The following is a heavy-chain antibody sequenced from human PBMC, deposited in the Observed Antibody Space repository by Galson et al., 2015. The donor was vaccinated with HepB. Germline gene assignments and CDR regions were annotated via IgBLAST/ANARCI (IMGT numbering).Heavy chain of an antibody. Sequence: SVKVSCKASGYTFTSYAIHWVRQAPGQRLEWMGWMNAGNGNTKYSQKFQGRVTITRDTSARTAYMELSSLRSEDTGVYYCARRDYGSGKRAFDIWGQGTMVTVSS. CDR3: ARRDYGSGKRAFDI. D-gene: IGHD3-10*01. V-gene: IGHV1-3*01. J-gene: IGHJ3*02. CDR2: MNAGNGNT. CDR1: GYTFTSYA.